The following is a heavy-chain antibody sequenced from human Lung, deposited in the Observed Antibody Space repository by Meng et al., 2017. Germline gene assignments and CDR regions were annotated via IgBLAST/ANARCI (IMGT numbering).Heavy chain of an antibody. CDR1: GFTFSDYS. J-gene: IGHJ4*02. CDR3: ARDYGGNSGGY. CDR2: ISSGSSYI. D-gene: IGHD4-23*01. Sequence: VQVVDAGGGLVKPGGSLTLSCAASGFTFSDYSMNWVRQAPGKGLEWVSSISSGSSYIYYADSVKGRFTISRDNAKNSLYLHMNSLRVEDTGLYYCARDYGGNSGGYWGQGTLVTVSS. V-gene: IGHV3-21*03.